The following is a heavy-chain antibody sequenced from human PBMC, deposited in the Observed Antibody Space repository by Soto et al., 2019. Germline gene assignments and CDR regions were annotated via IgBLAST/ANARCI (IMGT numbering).Heavy chain of an antibody. CDR1: GYSFTSYW. CDR3: ARVGYCSSTSCYYFDY. D-gene: IGHD2-2*01. CDR2: IYPGDSDT. Sequence: GESLKISCKGSGYSFTSYWIGWVRQMPGKGLEWMGIIYPGDSDTRYSPSSQGQVTISADKSISTAYLQWSSLKASDTAMYYCARVGYCSSTSCYYFDYWGQGTLVTVSS. V-gene: IGHV5-51*01. J-gene: IGHJ4*02.